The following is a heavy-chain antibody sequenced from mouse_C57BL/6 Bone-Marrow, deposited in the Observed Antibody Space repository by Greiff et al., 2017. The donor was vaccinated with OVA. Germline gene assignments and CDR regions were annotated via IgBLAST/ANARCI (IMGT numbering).Heavy chain of an antibody. D-gene: IGHD1-1*01. CDR2: IDPETGGT. CDR1: GYTFTDYE. CDR3: TNYYGSSYWFAY. Sequence: VQLQQSGAELLRPGASVTLSCKASGYTFTDYEMHWVKQTPVHGLEWIGAIDPETGGTAYNQKFKGKAILTADKSSSTAYMELRSLTSEDSAVYYCTNYYGSSYWFAYWGQGTLVTVSA. V-gene: IGHV1-15*01. J-gene: IGHJ3*01.